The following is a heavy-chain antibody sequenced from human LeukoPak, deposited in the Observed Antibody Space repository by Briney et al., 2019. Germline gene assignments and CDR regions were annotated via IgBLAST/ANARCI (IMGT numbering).Heavy chain of an antibody. Sequence: ASVKVSCKASGGTFSSYAISWVRQAPGQGLEWMGGIIPIFGTANYAQKFRGRVTITADESTSTAYMELSSLRSEDTAVYYCARVPIMVRGVLGESWFDPWGQGTLVTVSS. CDR1: GGTFSSYA. J-gene: IGHJ5*02. D-gene: IGHD3-10*01. V-gene: IGHV1-69*13. CDR2: IIPIFGTA. CDR3: ARVPIMVRGVLGESWFDP.